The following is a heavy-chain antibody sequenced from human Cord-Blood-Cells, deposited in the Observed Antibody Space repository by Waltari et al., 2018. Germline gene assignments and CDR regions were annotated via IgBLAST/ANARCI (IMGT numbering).Heavy chain of an antibody. CDR1: GFTVSGNC. V-gene: IGHV3-53*01. CDR3: ARVGVAAPRGWFDP. Sequence: EVQLVESGGGLIQPGGSLRLSCAASGFTVSGNCMSWVRQAPGKGLEWVSVIYSGGSTYYADSVKGRFTISRDNSKNTLYLQMNSLRAEDTAVYYCARVGVAAPRGWFDPWGQGTLVTVSS. J-gene: IGHJ5*02. CDR2: IYSGGST. D-gene: IGHD6-19*01.